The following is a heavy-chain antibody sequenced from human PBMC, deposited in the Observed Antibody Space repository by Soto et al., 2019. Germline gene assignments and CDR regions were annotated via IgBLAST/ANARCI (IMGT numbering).Heavy chain of an antibody. CDR2: MNPNSGNT. D-gene: IGHD3-9*01. CDR1: GYTFTSYD. J-gene: IGHJ4*02. Sequence: ASVKVSCKASGYTFTSYDINWVRQATGQGLEWMGWMNPNSGNTGYAQKFQGRVTMTRNTSISTAYMELSSLRSEDTAVYYCARGVLDWLLTWRLKYFDYWGQGTLVTVSS. V-gene: IGHV1-8*01. CDR3: ARGVLDWLLTWRLKYFDY.